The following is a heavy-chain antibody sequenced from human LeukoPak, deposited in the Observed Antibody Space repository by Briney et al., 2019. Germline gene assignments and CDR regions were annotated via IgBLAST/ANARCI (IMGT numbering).Heavy chain of an antibody. D-gene: IGHD3-22*01. J-gene: IGHJ4*02. CDR1: GGSFSGYY. CDR2: INHSGRT. V-gene: IGHV4-34*01. Sequence: SETLSLTCAVYGGSFSGYYWSWIRQPPGKGLEWIGEINHSGRTNYNPSLKSRVTISVDTSKNQFSLKLSSVTAADTAVYYCARGSMIVESDDTHDHTLGPPAYYFDYWGQGTLVTVSS. CDR3: ARGSMIVESDDTHDHTLGPPAYYFDY.